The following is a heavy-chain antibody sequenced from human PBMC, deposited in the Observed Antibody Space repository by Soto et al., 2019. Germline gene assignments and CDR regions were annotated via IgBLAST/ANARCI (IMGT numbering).Heavy chain of an antibody. CDR1: GGSISSYY. D-gene: IGHD2-2*02. J-gene: IGHJ5*02. CDR3: ARGYCSSTICYIWDNWFDP. Sequence: PSETLSLTCTVSGGSISSYYWSWIRQPPGKGLEWIGYIYYSGRTNYNPSLKSRVTISVDTSKNQSSLKLSSVTAADTAVYYCARGYCSSTICYIWDNWFDPWGQGTLVTVSS. V-gene: IGHV4-59*01. CDR2: IYYSGRT.